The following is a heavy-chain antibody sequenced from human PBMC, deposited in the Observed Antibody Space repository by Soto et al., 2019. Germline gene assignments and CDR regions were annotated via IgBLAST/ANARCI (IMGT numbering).Heavy chain of an antibody. CDR3: AAGLGQWLVPDAFDI. J-gene: IGHJ3*02. CDR2: IVVGSGNT. V-gene: IGHV1-58*02. D-gene: IGHD6-19*01. Sequence: SVKVSCKASGFTLTSSAMQWVRQARGQRLEWIGWIVVGSGNTNYAQKFQERVTITRDMSTSTAYMELSSLRSEDTAVYYCAAGLGQWLVPDAFDIWGQGTMVTVSS. CDR1: GFTLTSSA.